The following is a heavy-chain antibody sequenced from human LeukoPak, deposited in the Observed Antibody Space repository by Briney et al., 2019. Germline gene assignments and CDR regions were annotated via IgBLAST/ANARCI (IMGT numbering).Heavy chain of an antibody. Sequence: ASVKVSCKASGYTFTGYYMHWVRQAPGQGLEWMGWINPNSGGTNYAQKFQGRVTMTRDTSISTAYMELSRLRSDDTAVYYCARSIAAAGPWNYYGMDVWGQGTTVTVCS. CDR3: ARSIAAAGPWNYYGMDV. V-gene: IGHV1-2*02. J-gene: IGHJ6*02. CDR2: INPNSGGT. CDR1: GYTFTGYY. D-gene: IGHD6-13*01.